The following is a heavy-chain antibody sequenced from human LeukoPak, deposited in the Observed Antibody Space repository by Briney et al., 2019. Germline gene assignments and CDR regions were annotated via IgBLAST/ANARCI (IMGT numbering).Heavy chain of an antibody. J-gene: IGHJ3*02. CDR2: ISAYNGNT. D-gene: IGHD4-17*01. CDR3: ARYDYGDTDAFDI. V-gene: IGHV1-18*01. Sequence: GASVKVSCKASGYTFTSYAMNWVRQAPGQGLEWMGWISAYNGNTNYAQKLQGRVTMTTDTSTSTAYMELRSLRSDDTAVYYCARYDYGDTDAFDIWGQGTMVTVSS. CDR1: GYTFTSYA.